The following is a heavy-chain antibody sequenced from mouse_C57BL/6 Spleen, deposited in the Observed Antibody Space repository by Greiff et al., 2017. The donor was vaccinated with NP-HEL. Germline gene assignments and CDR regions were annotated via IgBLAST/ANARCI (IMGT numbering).Heavy chain of an antibody. D-gene: IGHD3-1*01. J-gene: IGHJ1*03. CDR2: IDPSDSYT. V-gene: IGHV1-59*01. Sequence: QVQLKESGAELVRPGTSVKLSCKASGYTFTSYWMHWVKQRPGQGLEWIGVIDPSDSYTNYNQKFKGKATLTVDTSSSTAYMQLSSLTSEDSAVYYCARSGGNWYFDVWGTGTTVTVSS. CDR3: ARSGGNWYFDV. CDR1: GYTFTSYW.